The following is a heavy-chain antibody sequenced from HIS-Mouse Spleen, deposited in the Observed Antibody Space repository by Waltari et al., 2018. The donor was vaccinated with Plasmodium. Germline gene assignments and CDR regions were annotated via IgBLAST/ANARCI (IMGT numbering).Heavy chain of an antibody. CDR2: INHSGST. CDR3: ARAYYDFWSGYRFDY. J-gene: IGHJ4*02. CDR1: GGSFSGCY. Sequence: QVQLQQWGAGLLKPSETLSLTCAVYGGSFSGCYWSWIRQPPGKGLEWSGEINHSGSTNYNPSLKSRVTISVDTSKNQFSLKLSSVTAADTAVYYCARAYYDFWSGYRFDYWGQGTLVTVSS. D-gene: IGHD3-3*01. V-gene: IGHV4-34*01.